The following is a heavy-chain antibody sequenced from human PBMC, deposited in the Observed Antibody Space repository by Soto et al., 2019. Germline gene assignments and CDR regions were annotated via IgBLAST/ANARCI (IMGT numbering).Heavy chain of an antibody. CDR1: GYTFTSYG. J-gene: IGHJ5*02. Sequence: ASVKVSCKASGYTFTSYGISWVRQAPGQGLEWMGWISAYNGNTNYAQKLQGRVTMTTDTSTSTAYMELRSLRSDDTAVYYCARDPSWIQLTNWFAPWGQGTLVTVSS. CDR3: ARDPSWIQLTNWFAP. D-gene: IGHD5-18*01. CDR2: ISAYNGNT. V-gene: IGHV1-18*01.